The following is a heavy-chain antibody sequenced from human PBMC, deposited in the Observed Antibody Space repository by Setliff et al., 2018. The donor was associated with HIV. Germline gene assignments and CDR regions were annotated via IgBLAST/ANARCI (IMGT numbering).Heavy chain of an antibody. CDR1: GGSISSYY. J-gene: IGHJ4*02. D-gene: IGHD5-18*01. CDR2: IYTSGST. V-gene: IGHV4-4*08. CDR3: ARGTDGESVPATATFFDF. Sequence: PSETLSLTCTVSGGSISSYYWSWIRQPPGKGLEWIGYIYTSGSTNYNPSLKSRVTISVDTSKNQFSLELSSVTAADTGGYFCARGTDGESVPATATFFDFWGRGILVTVSS.